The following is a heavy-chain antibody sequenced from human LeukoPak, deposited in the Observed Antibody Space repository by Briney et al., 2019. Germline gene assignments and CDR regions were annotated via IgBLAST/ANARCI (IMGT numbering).Heavy chain of an antibody. CDR2: ISYDGSNK. CDR3: ARGHTRYYDFWSEGSKNDY. D-gene: IGHD3-3*01. Sequence: GGSLRLSCAASGFTFSSYAMHWVRRAPGKGLEWVAVISYDGSNKYYADSVKGRFTISRDNSKNTLYLQMNSLRAEDTAVYYCARGHTRYYDFWSEGSKNDYWGQGTLVTVSS. J-gene: IGHJ4*02. V-gene: IGHV3-30-3*01. CDR1: GFTFSSYA.